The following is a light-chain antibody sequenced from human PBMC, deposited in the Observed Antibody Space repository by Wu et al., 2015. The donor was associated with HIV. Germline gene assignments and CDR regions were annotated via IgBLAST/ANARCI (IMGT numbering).Light chain of an antibody. J-gene: IGKJ1*01. CDR1: QSVRNY. CDR2: DAS. CDR3: QQRSNWPWT. V-gene: IGKV3-11*01. Sequence: EMVMTQSPATLSVSPGERATLSCRASQSVRNYLAWFQQKPGQAPRLLIYDASNRATGIPARFSGSGSGTDFTLTISSLEPEDFAVYYCQQRSNWPWTFGQGTKVEIK.